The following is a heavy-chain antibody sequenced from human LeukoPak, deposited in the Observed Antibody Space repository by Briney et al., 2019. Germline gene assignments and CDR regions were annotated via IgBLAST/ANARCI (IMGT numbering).Heavy chain of an antibody. D-gene: IGHD3-10*01. V-gene: IGHV3-48*04. CDR1: GFTFSSYS. CDR3: ARDVLSLEWFGESAGGMDV. CDR2: ISSSSSTI. Sequence: GGSLRLSCAASGFTFSSYSMNWVRQAPGKGLEWVSYISSSSSTIYYADSVKGRFTISRDNAKNSLYLQMNSLRAEDTAVYYCARDVLSLEWFGESAGGMDVWGQGTTVTVSS. J-gene: IGHJ6*02.